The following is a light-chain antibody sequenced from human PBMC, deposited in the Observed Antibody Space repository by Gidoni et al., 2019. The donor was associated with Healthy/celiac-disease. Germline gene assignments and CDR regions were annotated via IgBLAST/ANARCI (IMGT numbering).Light chain of an antibody. CDR1: QSISSY. CDR3: QQSYSTPRT. V-gene: IGKV1-39*01. J-gene: IGKJ1*01. CDR2: AAS. Sequence: IQLTQSPSSLSASVGDRVTITCRASQSISSYVNWYQQKPGKAPKLLIYAASSLQSGVPSRFSGSGSGTDFTLTISSLQPEDFATYYCQQSYSTPRTFGQGTKVEIK.